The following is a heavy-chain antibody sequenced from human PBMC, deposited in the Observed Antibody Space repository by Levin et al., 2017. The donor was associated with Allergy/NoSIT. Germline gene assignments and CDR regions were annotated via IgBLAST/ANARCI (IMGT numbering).Heavy chain of an antibody. CDR2: VYPGDSAT. D-gene: IGHD6-6*01. CDR3: ARVSGSSSSPFDY. Sequence: GGSLRLSCKSSGYSFTSYWIGWVRQMPGKGLEWMGIVYPGDSATRHSPSFQGQVTISADKSVSTAFLQWSSLKASDSAMYYCARVSGSSSSPFDYWGQGTLVTVSS. CDR1: GYSFTSYW. V-gene: IGHV5-51*01. J-gene: IGHJ4*02.